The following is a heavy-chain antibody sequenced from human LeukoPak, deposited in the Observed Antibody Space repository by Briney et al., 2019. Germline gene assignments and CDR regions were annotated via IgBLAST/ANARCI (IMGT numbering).Heavy chain of an antibody. V-gene: IGHV3-66*01. Sequence: GGSLRLSCAASGFTVSSNYMSWVRQAPGKGLEWVSVIYSGGSTYYADSVKGRFTISRDNSKNTLYLQMNSLRAEDTAVYYCARASKGAGTLDYWGQGTLVTVSS. J-gene: IGHJ4*02. CDR2: IYSGGST. CDR3: ARASKGAGTLDY. CDR1: GFTVSSNY. D-gene: IGHD6-13*01.